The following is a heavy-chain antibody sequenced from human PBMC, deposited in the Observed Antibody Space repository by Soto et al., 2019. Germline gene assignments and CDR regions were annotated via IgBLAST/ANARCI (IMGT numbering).Heavy chain of an antibody. V-gene: IGHV3-30*18. D-gene: IGHD3-9*01. CDR3: AKVLSTIFLSGMDA. CDR1: GFTFSSYG. J-gene: IGHJ6*02. Sequence: PGGSLRLSCAASGFTFSSYGMHWVRQAPGKGLEWVAVISYDGSNKYYADSVKGRFTISRDNSKNTLYLQMNSLRAEDTAVYYCAKVLSTIFLSGMDAWGQGTTVTVSS. CDR2: ISYDGSNK.